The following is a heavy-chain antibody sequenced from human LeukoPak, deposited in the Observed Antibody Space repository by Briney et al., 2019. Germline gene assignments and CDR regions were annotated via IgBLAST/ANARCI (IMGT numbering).Heavy chain of an antibody. CDR2: INPNSGGT. CDR1: GYTFTAYY. J-gene: IGHJ4*02. CDR3: ARVSGYGSSWGTASGRFDY. Sequence: GASVKVSCKASGYTFTAYYMHWVRQAPGQGLEWMGWINPNSGGTNYAQKFQGRVTMTRDTSISTAYMELGRLTSDDTAAYYCARVSGYGSSWGTASGRFDYWGQGTLVTVSS. D-gene: IGHD6-13*01. V-gene: IGHV1-2*02.